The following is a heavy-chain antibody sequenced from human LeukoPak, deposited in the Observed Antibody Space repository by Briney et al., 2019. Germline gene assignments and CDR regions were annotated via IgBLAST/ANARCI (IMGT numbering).Heavy chain of an antibody. CDR2: IYYSGSS. CDR3: ARILILSSGWTPFDY. CDR1: RGPISRTKYY. D-gene: IGHD6-19*01. J-gene: IGHJ4*02. Sequence: SETLCVTRTVSRGPISRTKYYWGWIRQHPGKRTGCIRNIYYSGSSYYNPSLQSRGTISVDSSKNQFSLRLSSVTAADTAVYYCARILILSSGWTPFDYWGQGALVTVSS. V-gene: IGHV4-39*01.